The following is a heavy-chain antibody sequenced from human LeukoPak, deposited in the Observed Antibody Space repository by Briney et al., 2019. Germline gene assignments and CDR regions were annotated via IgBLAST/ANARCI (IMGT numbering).Heavy chain of an antibody. J-gene: IGHJ6*02. V-gene: IGHV3-69-1*01. CDR3: AREASRIKDMDP. D-gene: IGHD2-15*01. CDR1: GFTFSNYN. CDR2: IGTGRDM. Sequence: GGSLRLSCAASGFTFSNYNMNWVRQAPGKGLEWVSSIGTGRDMYYVDSVKGRFAISRDNAKNSLYLQMNSQRDEDTAVYYCAREASRIKDMDPWGQRTTVTVSS.